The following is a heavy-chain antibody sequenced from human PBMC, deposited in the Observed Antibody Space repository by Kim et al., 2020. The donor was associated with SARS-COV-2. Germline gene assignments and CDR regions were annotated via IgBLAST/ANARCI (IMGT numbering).Heavy chain of an antibody. Sequence: GGSLRLSCAASGFTFGTYWMSWVRQAPGKGLEWVANIKEDESEKYYVDSVKGRFTISRDNAKNSLYLQMNTLTAEDTGVYYCARQMVTGTGASSYGVDVWGQVTTVTVSS. J-gene: IGHJ6*02. D-gene: IGHD2-21*02. CDR2: IKEDESEK. CDR1: GFTFGTYW. CDR3: ARQMVTGTGASSYGVDV. V-gene: IGHV3-7*03.